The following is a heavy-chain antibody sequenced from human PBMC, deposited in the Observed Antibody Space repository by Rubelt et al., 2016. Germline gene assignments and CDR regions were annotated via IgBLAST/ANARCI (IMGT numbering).Heavy chain of an antibody. CDR3: ARGVGTAFDP. CDR1: GYTFTGYY. CDR2: INPNSGGT. Sequence: QVQLVQSGAEVKKPGASVKVSCKASGYTFTGYYMHWVRQAPGQGLEWMGRINPNSGGTNDDRKCQVRGTSTRDTASITGYMGLSRRRADDTAVYYCARGVGTAFDPWGQGTLVTVSS. D-gene: IGHD1-1*01. J-gene: IGHJ5*02. V-gene: IGHV1-2*01.